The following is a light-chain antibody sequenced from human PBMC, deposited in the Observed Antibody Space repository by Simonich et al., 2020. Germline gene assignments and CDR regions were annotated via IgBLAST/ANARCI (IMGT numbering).Light chain of an antibody. CDR2: DVS. CDR3: SSYTSSSTLV. CDR1: SSDVGSYNL. V-gene: IGLV2-14*02. Sequence: QSALTQPASVSGSPGQSITISCTGTSSDVGSYNLVSWYQQHPGKAPKRMIYDVSKRPSGVFNRFSGSKSGNTASLTISGLQAEDEADYYCSSYTSSSTLVFGGGTKLTVL. J-gene: IGLJ2*01.